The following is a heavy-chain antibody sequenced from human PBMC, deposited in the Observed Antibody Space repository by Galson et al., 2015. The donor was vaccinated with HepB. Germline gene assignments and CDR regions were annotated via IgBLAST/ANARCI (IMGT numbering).Heavy chain of an antibody. CDR1: GYKFTDYY. CDR3: ARRGAGIWAAFDF. J-gene: IGHJ3*01. V-gene: IGHV5-10-1*01. CDR2: IDPTDSHS. Sequence: QSGAEVKKPGESLRISCKGSGYKFTDYYIAWVRQMPGKGLEWMGRIDPTDSHSTYSPSFQGHVTISVDKSISTAYLQWSSLKASDTATYYCARRGAGIWAAFDFWGQGTRVTVSS. D-gene: IGHD3-10*01.